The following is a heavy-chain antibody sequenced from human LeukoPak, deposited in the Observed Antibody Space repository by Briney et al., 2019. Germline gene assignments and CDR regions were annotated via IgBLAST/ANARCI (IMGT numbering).Heavy chain of an antibody. V-gene: IGHV3-23*01. J-gene: IGHJ4*02. D-gene: IGHD3-22*01. CDR1: GFTFSSYA. Sequence: GGSLRLSCAASGFTFSSYAMSWVLQAPGQGLEWVSAISGSGGSTYYADPVKGRFTISRDNSKNTLYLQMNSLRAEDTAVYYCAKASAMIVVVSKHFDYWGQGTLVTVSS. CDR2: ISGSGGST. CDR3: AKASAMIVVVSKHFDY.